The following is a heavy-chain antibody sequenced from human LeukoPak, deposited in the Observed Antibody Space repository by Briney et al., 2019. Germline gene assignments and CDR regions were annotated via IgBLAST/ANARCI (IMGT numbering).Heavy chain of an antibody. D-gene: IGHD2-2*01. V-gene: IGHV4-59*11. Sequence: SQTLSLTYAVSGGSMSSRYWSWIRQPPGKGREWIGYIYYTWNTNYNPSLKSRVTISVDTSKNQFFLKMSSVTAADTAVYYCATSAYCSSSSCYLYAFDIWGQGTMVTVSS. CDR2: IYYTWNT. CDR1: GGSMSSRY. CDR3: ATSAYCSSSSCYLYAFDI. J-gene: IGHJ3*02.